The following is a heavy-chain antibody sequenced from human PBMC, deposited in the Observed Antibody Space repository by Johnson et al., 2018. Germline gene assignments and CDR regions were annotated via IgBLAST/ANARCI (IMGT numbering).Heavy chain of an antibody. CDR1: GDSISSYY. CDR3: ARAVMTQYYSGGMDG. V-gene: IGHV4-59*01. CDR2: IHYSGST. J-gene: IGHJ6*02. D-gene: IGHD3-16*01. Sequence: QVQLQESGPGLVKPSETLSLTCTVSGDSISSYYWNWIRQPPGKGLEWLGYIHYSGSTNYNPSLKSRAPISVDPSKNQFSLKLGSVTATDQAVYYCARAVMTQYYSGGMDGWGQGTTVTGSS.